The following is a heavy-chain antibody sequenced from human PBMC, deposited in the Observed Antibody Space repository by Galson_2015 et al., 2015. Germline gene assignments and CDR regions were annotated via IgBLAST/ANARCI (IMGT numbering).Heavy chain of an antibody. V-gene: IGHV3-7*03. CDR1: GFTFSNYW. CDR2: IKEDGSEK. Sequence: LRLSCAASGFTFSNYWMSWVRQAPGKGLEWVANIKEDGSEKYYVDSVKGRFTISRDNAKNSLYLQLNSLRAVDTAVYYCAADLNWFDPWGQGTLVTVSS. J-gene: IGHJ5*02. CDR3: AADLNWFDP.